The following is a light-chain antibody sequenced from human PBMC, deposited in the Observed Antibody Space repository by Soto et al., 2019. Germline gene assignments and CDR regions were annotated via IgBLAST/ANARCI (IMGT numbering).Light chain of an antibody. CDR3: QQDKNWPPIT. Sequence: DIVMTQSPATLSVSPGERVTLSCRASQSVSRNLAWYQQKPGQPPRLLIFGASTRANGIPARFSGSGSGTEFTLTISGLQSEDFAVYYCQQDKNWPPITFGQGTRLEVK. J-gene: IGKJ5*01. CDR1: QSVSRN. V-gene: IGKV3D-15*01. CDR2: GAS.